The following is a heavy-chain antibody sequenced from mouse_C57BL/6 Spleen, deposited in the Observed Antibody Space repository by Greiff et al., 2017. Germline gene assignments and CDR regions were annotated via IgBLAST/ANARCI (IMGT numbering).Heavy chain of an antibody. CDR3: ASRDNHWYFDV. Sequence: QVQLQQPGAELVMPGASVKLSCKASGYTFTSYWMHWVKQRPGQGLEWIGELDPSDSYTNYNQKFKGKSTLTVDKSSSTAYMQLSSLTSEDSAVYYCASRDNHWYFDVWGTGTTVTVSS. D-gene: IGHD1-3*01. V-gene: IGHV1-69*01. CDR2: LDPSDSYT. CDR1: GYTFTSYW. J-gene: IGHJ1*03.